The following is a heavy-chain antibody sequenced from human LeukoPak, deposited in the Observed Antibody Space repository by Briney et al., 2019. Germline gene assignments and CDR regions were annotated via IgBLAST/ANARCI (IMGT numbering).Heavy chain of an antibody. Sequence: PGGSLRLSCAGSGFTFSVYGMNWVRQAPGKGLEWVASISSGSSVIYYADSVKGRFTISRDNARNSLYLQMSNLRAEDTAVYYCALTGEKFYYFDYWGQGTLVTVSS. CDR3: ALTGEKFYYFDY. D-gene: IGHD3-9*01. CDR2: ISSGSSVI. CDR1: GFTFSVYG. V-gene: IGHV3-21*01. J-gene: IGHJ4*02.